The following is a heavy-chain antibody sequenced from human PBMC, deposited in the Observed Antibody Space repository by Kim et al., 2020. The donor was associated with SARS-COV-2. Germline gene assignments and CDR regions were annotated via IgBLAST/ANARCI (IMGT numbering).Heavy chain of an antibody. CDR3: ARVDGGYDHSGY. J-gene: IGHJ4*02. Sequence: YYADSVKGRVTISSDNAKNSLYLQMNSLRAEDTAVYYCARVDGGYDHSGYWGQGTLVTVSS. D-gene: IGHD5-12*01. V-gene: IGHV3-11*04.